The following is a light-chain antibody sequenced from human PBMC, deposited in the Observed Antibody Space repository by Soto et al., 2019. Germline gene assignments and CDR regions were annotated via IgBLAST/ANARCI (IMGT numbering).Light chain of an antibody. CDR2: LNSDGSH. CDR3: QTWGTGIHV. CDR1: SGHSTFA. V-gene: IGLV4-69*01. Sequence: QLVLTQSPSASASLGASVKLTCTLSSGHSTFAIAWHQQQPEKGPRYLMYLNSDGSHTKGDGIPDRFSGSSSGAERYLTISSLQSEDEADYYCQTWGTGIHVFGGGTKLTVL. J-gene: IGLJ2*01.